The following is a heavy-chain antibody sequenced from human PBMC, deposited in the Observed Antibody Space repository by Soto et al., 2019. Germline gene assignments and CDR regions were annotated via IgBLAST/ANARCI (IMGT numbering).Heavy chain of an antibody. CDR2: ISSTTNYI. CDR3: ARESEDLTSNFDY. J-gene: IGHJ4*02. Sequence: KTGGSLRLSCAASGFTFTRYSMNWVRQAPGKGLEWVSSISSTTNYIYYGDSMKGRFTISRDNAKYSLYLEMNSLRAEDTAVYYCARESEDLTSNFDYWGQGTLVTVSS. CDR1: GFTFTRYS. V-gene: IGHV3-21*06.